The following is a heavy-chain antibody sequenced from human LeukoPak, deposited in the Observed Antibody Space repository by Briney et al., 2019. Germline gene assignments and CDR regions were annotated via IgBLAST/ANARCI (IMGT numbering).Heavy chain of an antibody. CDR1: GYSFTSYW. D-gene: IGHD3-22*01. CDR3: ARDSSSYDGRGYYFLPFDY. V-gene: IGHV5-51*01. CDR2: IYPGDSDT. Sequence: GEPLKISGKGSGYSFTSYWIGWVRQMPGKGLEWMGIIYPGDSDTRYSPSFQGQVTISADKSISTAYRQWRSLKASDTAMYYCARDSSSYDGRGYYFLPFDYWGQGTLVTVSS. J-gene: IGHJ4*02.